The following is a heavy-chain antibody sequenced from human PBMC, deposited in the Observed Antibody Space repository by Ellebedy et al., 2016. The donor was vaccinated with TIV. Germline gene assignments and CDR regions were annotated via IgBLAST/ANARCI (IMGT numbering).Heavy chain of an antibody. CDR3: ARDYYGSGSYWGY. Sequence: GESLKISCAASGFTFSSYGMHWVRQAPGKGLEWVAVIWYDGSNKYYADSVKGRFTISRDNSKNTLYLQMNSLRAEDTAVYYCARDYYGSGSYWGYWGQGTLVTVSS. CDR2: IWYDGSNK. D-gene: IGHD3-10*01. V-gene: IGHV3-33*08. J-gene: IGHJ4*02. CDR1: GFTFSSYG.